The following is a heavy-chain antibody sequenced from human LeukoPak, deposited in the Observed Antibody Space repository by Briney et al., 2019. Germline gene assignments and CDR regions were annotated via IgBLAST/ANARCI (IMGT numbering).Heavy chain of an antibody. D-gene: IGHD6-19*01. J-gene: IGHJ4*02. V-gene: IGHV3-74*01. Sequence: GGSLRLSCAASGFAFSSNWMHWVRQTPGKGLVWVSRINSGGSGTSYADSVEGRFTISRDNAKNTLYLQMNSLKGEDTAVYYCAKSSRYGTGWYGRIDYWGQGTLVTVS. CDR1: GFAFSSNW. CDR3: AKSSRYGTGWYGRIDY. CDR2: INSGGSGT.